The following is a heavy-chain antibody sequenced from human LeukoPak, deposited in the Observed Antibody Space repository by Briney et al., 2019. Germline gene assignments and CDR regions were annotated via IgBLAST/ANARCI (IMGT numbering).Heavy chain of an antibody. V-gene: IGHV4-59*01. CDR2: IYYSGST. D-gene: IGHD1-26*01. CDR3: ARDMTSGYYYGMDV. Sequence: SETLSLTCTVSGGSLSSYYWSWIRQPPGKGLEWIGYIYYSGSTNYNPSLKSRVTISVDTSKNQFSLKLSSVTAADTAVYYCARDMTSGYYYGMDVWGQGTTVTVSS. CDR1: GGSLSSYY. J-gene: IGHJ6*02.